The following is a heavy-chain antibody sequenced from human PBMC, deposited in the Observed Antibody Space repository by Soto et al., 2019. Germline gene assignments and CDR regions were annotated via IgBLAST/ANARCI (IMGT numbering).Heavy chain of an antibody. CDR1: GFTFSDYY. CDR3: ARGDWVIRGAISLSFDF. J-gene: IGHJ4*02. V-gene: IGHV3-11*04. CDR2: ISSSSSMI. Sequence: PGGSLRLSCAASGFTFSDYYMSWIRQAPGKGLEWVSYISSSSSMIYYADSVKGRFTISRDNAKNSLQLQMNRLGDEDTAVDYCARGDWVIRGAISLSFDFWGPGTLVTVSS. D-gene: IGHD3-10*01.